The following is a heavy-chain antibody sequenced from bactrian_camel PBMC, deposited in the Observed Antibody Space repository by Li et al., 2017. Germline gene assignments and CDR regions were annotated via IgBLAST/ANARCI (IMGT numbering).Heavy chain of an antibody. J-gene: IGHJ4*01. V-gene: IGHV3S42*01. CDR3: AVGPSRDGGSCRLSPPLYSG. D-gene: IGHD6*01. Sequence: VQLVESGGGSVQAGGSLRLSCAISGFTFSSYAMSWVRQAPGKGLEWVSRIHRAGGSPTYADSVKGRFTISRDNAKNTLCLQMNSLEPEDTAMYYCAVGPSRDGGSCRLSPPLYSGWGQGTQVTVS. CDR2: IHRAGGSP. CDR1: GFTFSSYA.